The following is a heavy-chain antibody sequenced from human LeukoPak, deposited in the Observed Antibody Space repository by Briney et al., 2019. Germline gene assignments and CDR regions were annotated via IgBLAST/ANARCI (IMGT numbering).Heavy chain of an antibody. V-gene: IGHV3-74*01. CDR3: AAGGGWDPSFGVVTHIDA. D-gene: IGHD3-3*01. J-gene: IGHJ6*03. CDR1: GFTFSGYW. CDR2: IDNDGHGI. Sequence: GSLRLSCVTSGFTFSGYWMHWVRQGPEKGLELVSRIDNDGHGIIYADSVKGRFTTSRDNVKNTLYLQMNSLRVEDTAVYYCAAGGGWDPSFGVVTHIDAWGKGTTVVVS.